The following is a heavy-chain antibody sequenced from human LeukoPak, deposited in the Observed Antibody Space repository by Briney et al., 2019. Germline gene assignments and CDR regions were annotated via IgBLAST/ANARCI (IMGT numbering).Heavy chain of an antibody. Sequence: PSQTLSLTCTVSGGSINNGGYYWSWIRQHPGKGLEWIGYIYYSGSSYYNPSLRSRVTISVDTSKNHFSLKLSSVTAADTAVYYCARIGYSGYDDFDAFDIWGQGTMVTVSS. CDR2: IYYSGSS. V-gene: IGHV4-31*03. CDR1: GGSINNGGYY. J-gene: IGHJ3*02. CDR3: ARIGYSGYDDFDAFDI. D-gene: IGHD5-12*01.